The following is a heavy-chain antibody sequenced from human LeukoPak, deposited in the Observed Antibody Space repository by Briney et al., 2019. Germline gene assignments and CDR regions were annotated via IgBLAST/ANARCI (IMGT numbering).Heavy chain of an antibody. CDR1: GFTFSDYA. CDR2: ISNNGCGT. CDR3: ARELGSSSWYDY. J-gene: IGHJ4*02. Sequence: GGSLRLSCAASGFTFSDYAMHWVRQAPGKGLEYVSAISNNGCGTYYANSVEGRFTISRDNSKNTVYLQMGSLRGEDMAVYYCARELGSSSWYDYWGQGTLVTVSS. V-gene: IGHV3-64*01. D-gene: IGHD6-13*01.